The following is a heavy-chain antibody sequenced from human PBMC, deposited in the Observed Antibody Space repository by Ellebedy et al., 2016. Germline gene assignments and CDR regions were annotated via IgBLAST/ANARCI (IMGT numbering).Heavy chain of an antibody. D-gene: IGHD3-22*01. CDR3: ARGMIVVGSWFDP. Sequence: ASVKVSXXASGYTFTGYYMHWVRQAPGQGLEWMGWINPNSGGTNYAQKFQGRVTMTRDTSISTAYMELSRLRSDDTAVYYCARGMIVVGSWFDPWGQGTLVTVSS. V-gene: IGHV1-2*02. CDR2: INPNSGGT. J-gene: IGHJ5*02. CDR1: GYTFTGYY.